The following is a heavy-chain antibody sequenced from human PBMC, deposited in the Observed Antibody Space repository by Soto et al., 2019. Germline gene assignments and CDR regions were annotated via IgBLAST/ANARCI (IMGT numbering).Heavy chain of an antibody. CDR2: IHYSGTT. D-gene: IGHD6-6*01. Sequence: QVQLQESGPGLVKPSQTLSLTCTVSGGSISSGGSFWSWIRQPPGKGLEWIGNIHYSGTTHYSPSLKSRVTISVATSRSQFSLKLSSVTSADTAVYYCARGTEYTSSSQWFDPWGQGSLVTVSS. V-gene: IGHV4-31*03. CDR1: GGSISSGGSF. CDR3: ARGTEYTSSSQWFDP. J-gene: IGHJ5*02.